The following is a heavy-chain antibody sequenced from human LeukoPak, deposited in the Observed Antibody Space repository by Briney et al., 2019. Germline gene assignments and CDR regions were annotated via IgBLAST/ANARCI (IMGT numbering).Heavy chain of an antibody. J-gene: IGHJ4*02. D-gene: IGHD3-22*01. CDR2: ISSSSSYI. CDR3: ARRLTYYYDSSGYPDY. CDR1: GFTFSSYS. V-gene: IGHV3-21*01. Sequence: GGSLRFSCAASGFTFSSYSMNWVRQAPGKGLEWVSSISSSSSYIYYANSVKGRFTISRDNAKNSLYLQMNSLRAEDTAVYYCARRLTYYYDSSGYPDYWGQGTLVTVSS.